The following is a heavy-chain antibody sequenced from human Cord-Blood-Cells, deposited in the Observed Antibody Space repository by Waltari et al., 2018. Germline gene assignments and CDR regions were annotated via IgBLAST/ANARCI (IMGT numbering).Heavy chain of an antibody. D-gene: IGHD6-13*01. J-gene: IGHJ6*02. V-gene: IGHV3-48*03. CDR2: ISSSGSTI. CDR3: ARGSIYSSSWYYYYYGMDV. Sequence: LEWVSYISSSGSTIYYADSVKGRFTISRDNAKNSLYLQMNSLRAEDTAVYYCARGSIYSSSWYYYYYGMDVWGQGTTVTVSS.